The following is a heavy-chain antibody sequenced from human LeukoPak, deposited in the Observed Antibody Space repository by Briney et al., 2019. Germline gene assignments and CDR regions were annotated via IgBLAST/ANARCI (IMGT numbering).Heavy chain of an antibody. J-gene: IGHJ4*02. V-gene: IGHV4-59*01. CDR1: GGSISSYY. Sequence: SETLSLTCTVSGGSISSYYWSWIRQPPGKGLEWIGYIYYSGSTNYNPSLKSRVTISVDTSKNQFSLKLSSVTAADTAVYYCARDLGVWFGSATVTTLDYWGQGTLVTVSS. D-gene: IGHD4-17*01. CDR3: ARDLGVWFGSATVTTLDY. CDR2: IYYSGST.